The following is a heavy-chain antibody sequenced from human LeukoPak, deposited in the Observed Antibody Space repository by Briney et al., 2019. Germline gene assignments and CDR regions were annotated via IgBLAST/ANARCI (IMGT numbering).Heavy chain of an antibody. D-gene: IGHD4-17*01. CDR1: GGSISSSSYY. Sequence: SETLSLTCTVSGGSISSSSYYWGWIRQPPGKGLEWIGSIYYSGSTYYNPSLKSRVTISVDTSKNQFSLKLSSVTAADTAVYYCAEYGDTGRDAFDIWGQGTMVTVSS. J-gene: IGHJ3*02. CDR2: IYYSGST. V-gene: IGHV4-39*07. CDR3: AEYGDTGRDAFDI.